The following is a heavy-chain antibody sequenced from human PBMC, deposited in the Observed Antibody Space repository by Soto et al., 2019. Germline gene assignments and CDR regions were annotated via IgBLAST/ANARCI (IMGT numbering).Heavy chain of an antibody. D-gene: IGHD1-1*01. CDR3: ARELRNANYYYYGMDV. Sequence: GGSLRLSCAASGFTFSSYGMHWVRQAPGKGLEWVAVIWYDGSNKYYADSVKGRFTISRDNSKNTLYLQMNSLRAEDTAVYYCARELRNANYYYYGMDVWGQGTTVTV. CDR2: IWYDGSNK. J-gene: IGHJ6*02. V-gene: IGHV3-33*01. CDR1: GFTFSSYG.